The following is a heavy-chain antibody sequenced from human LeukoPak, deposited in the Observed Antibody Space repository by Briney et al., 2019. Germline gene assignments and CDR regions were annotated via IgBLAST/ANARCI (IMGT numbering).Heavy chain of an antibody. V-gene: IGHV1-69*04. D-gene: IGHD2-15*01. J-gene: IGHJ4*02. CDR3: ARDHCSPGTCLGGH. CDR2: IIPSLDVA. CDR1: GDTFIPYA. Sequence: SVKVSCKASGDTFIPYAFSWVRQAPGQGLEWIGRIIPSLDVANYAQKFQGRVTLSVDRDTATTYMEVTSLRSEDTAIYYCARDHCSPGTCLGGHWGQGTLVTVSS.